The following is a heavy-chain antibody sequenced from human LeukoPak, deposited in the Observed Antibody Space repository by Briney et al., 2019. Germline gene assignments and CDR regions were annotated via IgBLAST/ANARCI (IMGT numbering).Heavy chain of an antibody. Sequence: PSETLSLTCAVSGGSISSSNWWSWVRQPPGKGLEWIGEIYHSGSTNYNPSLKSRVTISVDKSKNQFSLKLSSVTAADTAVYYCAKDLPGITIFGALHYWGQGALVTVS. CDR2: IYHSGST. CDR1: GGSISSSNW. D-gene: IGHD3-3*01. CDR3: AKDLPGITIFGALHY. V-gene: IGHV4-4*02. J-gene: IGHJ4*02.